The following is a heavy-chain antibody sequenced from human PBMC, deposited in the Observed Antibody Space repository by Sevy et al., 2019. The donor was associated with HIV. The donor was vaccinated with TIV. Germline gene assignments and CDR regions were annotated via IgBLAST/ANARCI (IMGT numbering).Heavy chain of an antibody. CDR1: GGTFSSYA. D-gene: IGHD1-7*01. J-gene: IGHJ6*02. V-gene: IGHV1-69*13. CDR2: IIPIFGTA. CDR3: AQAPGTTNYYYYGMDV. Sequence: ASVKVSCKASGGTFSSYAISWVRQAPGQGLEWMGGIIPIFGTANYAQKFQGRVTITADESTSTAYMELSSLRSEDTAVYHSAQAPGTTNYYYYGMDVWGQGTTVTVSS.